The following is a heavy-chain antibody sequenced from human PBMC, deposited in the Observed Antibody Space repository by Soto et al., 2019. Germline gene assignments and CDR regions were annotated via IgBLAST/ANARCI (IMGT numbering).Heavy chain of an antibody. J-gene: IGHJ1*01. D-gene: IGHD3-16*01. CDR2: IFYSGST. CDR1: GDSISSSDYY. CDR3: ARRGSLAERGFFHH. Sequence: QLQLQESGPGLVKPAETLSLTCTVSGDSISSSDYYWGWIRQPPGKGLEWIGSIFYSGSTHYSPSLKPRVTISVDTSKNQLSLKLTSVTVVDTALYYCARRGSLAERGFFHHWGQGTLVTVSS. V-gene: IGHV4-39*01.